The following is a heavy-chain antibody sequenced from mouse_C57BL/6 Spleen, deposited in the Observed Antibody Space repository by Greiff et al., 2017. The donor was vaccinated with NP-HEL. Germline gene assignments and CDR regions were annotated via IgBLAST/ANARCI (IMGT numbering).Heavy chain of an antibody. CDR2: ISDGGSYT. V-gene: IGHV5-4*01. J-gene: IGHJ4*01. D-gene: IGHD2-4*01. Sequence: EVQLVESGGGLVKPGGSLKLSCAASGFTFSSYAMSWVRQTPEKRLEWVATISDGGSYTYYPDNVKGRFTISRDNAKNNLYLQMSHLKSEDTAMYYCAREGDYDYYAMDYWGQGTSVTVSS. CDR1: GFTFSSYA. CDR3: AREGDYDYYAMDY.